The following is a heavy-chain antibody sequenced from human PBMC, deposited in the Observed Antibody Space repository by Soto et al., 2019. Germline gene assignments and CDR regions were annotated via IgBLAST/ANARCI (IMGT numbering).Heavy chain of an antibody. CDR3: AKGEGYCSSTSCSSYYYYYGMDV. Sequence: PGGSLRLSCAASGFTFSSYWMSWVRQAPGKGLEWVANIKQDGSEKYYVDSVKGRFTISRDNSKNTLYLQMNSLRAEDTAVYYCAKGEGYCSSTSCSSYYYYYGMDVWGQGTTVTVSS. V-gene: IGHV3-7*01. J-gene: IGHJ6*02. CDR2: IKQDGSEK. CDR1: GFTFSSYW. D-gene: IGHD2-2*01.